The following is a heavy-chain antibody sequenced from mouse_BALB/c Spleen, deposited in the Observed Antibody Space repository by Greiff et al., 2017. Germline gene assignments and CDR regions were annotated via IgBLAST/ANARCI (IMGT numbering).Heavy chain of an antibody. Sequence: VQLQHSGAELVKPGASVKLSCTASGFNIKDTYMHWVKQRPEQGLEWIGRIDPANGNTKYDPKFQGKATITADTSSNTAYLQLSSLTSEDTAVYYCAILDYYGYYFDYWGQGTTLTVSS. CDR3: AILDYYGYYFDY. V-gene: IGHV14-3*02. CDR2: IDPANGNT. D-gene: IGHD1-1*01. J-gene: IGHJ2*01. CDR1: GFNIKDTY.